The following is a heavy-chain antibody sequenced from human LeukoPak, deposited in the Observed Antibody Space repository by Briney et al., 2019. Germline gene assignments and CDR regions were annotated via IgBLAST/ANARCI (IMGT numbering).Heavy chain of an antibody. CDR3: AKDPPVVVVAAPVDTAMVTNY. Sequence: SGASLRLSCAASGFTFSSYAMSWVRQDPGKGLEWVSAISGSGGSTYYADSVKGRFTISRDNSKNTLYLQMNSLRAEDTAVYYCAKDPPVVVVAAPVDTAMVTNYWGQGTLVTVSS. V-gene: IGHV3-23*01. J-gene: IGHJ4*02. CDR2: ISGSGGST. CDR1: GFTFSSYA. D-gene: IGHD5-18*01.